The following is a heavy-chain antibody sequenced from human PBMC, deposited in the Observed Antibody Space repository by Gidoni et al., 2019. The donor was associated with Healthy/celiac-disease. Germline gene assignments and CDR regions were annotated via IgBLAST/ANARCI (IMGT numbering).Heavy chain of an antibody. CDR1: GGSLSSGGYY. J-gene: IGHJ5*02. CDR2: IYYSGST. CDR3: ASSSPDFWSGYS. V-gene: IGHV4-31*03. D-gene: IGHD3-3*01. Sequence: QVQLQESGPGLVKPSQTLYLTCTTSGGSLSSGGYYWSWIRQHPGKGLEWIGYIYYSGSTYYNPSLKSRVTISVDTSKNQFSLKLSSVTAADTAVYYCASSSPDFWSGYSWGQGTLVTVSS.